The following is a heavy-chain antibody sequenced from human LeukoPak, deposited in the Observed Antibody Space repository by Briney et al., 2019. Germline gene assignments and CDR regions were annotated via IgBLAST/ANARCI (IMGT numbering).Heavy chain of an antibody. D-gene: IGHD3-10*01. J-gene: IGHJ4*02. CDR1: GYTFTGYY. CDR3: ARGPPYVSGSPFFY. Sequence: ASVKVSCKASGYTFTGYYMHWVRQAPGQGLEWMGWINPNSGGTNYAQKFQGRVTMTRDTSISTAYMELRTLRSDDTAVYFCARGPPYVSGSPFFYWGQGTLVTVSS. CDR2: INPNSGGT. V-gene: IGHV1-2*02.